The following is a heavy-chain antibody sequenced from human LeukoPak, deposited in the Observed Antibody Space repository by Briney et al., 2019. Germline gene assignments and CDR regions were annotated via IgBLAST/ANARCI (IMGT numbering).Heavy chain of an antibody. V-gene: IGHV4-34*01. D-gene: IGHD6-19*01. CDR3: AGGGAVARFDP. Sequence: SETLSLTCAVYGGSFSGYYWSWIRQPPGKGLEWIGEINHSGSTNYNPSLKSRVTISVDTSKNQFSLKLSSVTAADTAVYYCAGGGAVARFDPWGQGTLVTVSS. CDR1: GGSFSGYY. J-gene: IGHJ5*02. CDR2: INHSGST.